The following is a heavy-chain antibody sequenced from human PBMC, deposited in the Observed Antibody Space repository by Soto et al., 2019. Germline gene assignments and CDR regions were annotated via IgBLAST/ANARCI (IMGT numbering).Heavy chain of an antibody. J-gene: IGHJ4*02. D-gene: IGHD1-1*01. CDR2: IYYSGST. CDR1: GGSVSSGSYY. CDR3: ARECDRTANPSDC. V-gene: IGHV4-61*01. Sequence: SETLSLTCTVPGGSVSSGSYYWSWIRQPKGRGLEWIGYIYYSGSTTSNPSLKSRVSISLETSKNHFSLKPSSVTAAATAVYYCARECDRTANPSDCWGPGTLVTVSS.